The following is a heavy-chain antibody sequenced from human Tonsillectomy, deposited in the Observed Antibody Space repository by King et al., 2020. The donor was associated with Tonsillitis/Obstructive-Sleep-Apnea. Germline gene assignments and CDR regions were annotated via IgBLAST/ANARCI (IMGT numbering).Heavy chain of an antibody. CDR2: INHSGST. D-gene: IGHD2-2*01. CDR1: GGSFSGYY. J-gene: IGHJ5*02. V-gene: IGHV4-34*01. CDR3: ATHGKDIVVVPAATPAYNWFDP. Sequence: VQLPQWGAGLLKPSETLSLTCAVYGGSFSGYYWSWIRQPPGKGLEWIGEINHSGSTNYNPSLKSRVTISVDTSKNQFSLKLSSVTAADTAVYYCATHGKDIVVVPAATPAYNWFDPWGQGTLVTVSS.